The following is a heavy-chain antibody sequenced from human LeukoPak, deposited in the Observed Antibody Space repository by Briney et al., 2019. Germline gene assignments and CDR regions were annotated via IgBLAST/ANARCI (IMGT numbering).Heavy chain of an antibody. V-gene: IGHV4-34*01. CDR3: ARNSSLTTLKGGWFDP. CDR1: GGSFSGYY. CDR2: INHSGST. J-gene: IGHJ5*02. D-gene: IGHD4-11*01. Sequence: RTSETLSLTCAVYGGSFSGYYWSWIRQPPGKGLEWIGEINHSGSTNYNPSLKSRVTISVDTSKNQFSLRLSSVTAADTAVYYCARNSSLTTLKGGWFDPWGQGTLVTVSS.